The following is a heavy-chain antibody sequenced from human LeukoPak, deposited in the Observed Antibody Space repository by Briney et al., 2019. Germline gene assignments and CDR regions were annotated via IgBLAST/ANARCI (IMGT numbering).Heavy chain of an antibody. CDR2: IKQDGSEK. D-gene: IGHD3-10*01. CDR3: ARGKYPGAFDI. V-gene: IGHV3-7*01. Sequence: PGGSLRLSCAASGFTFSNYWMTWVRQAPGKGLEWVGNIKQDGSEKYYVDSVKGRFTISRDNAKNSLYLQMNSLRAEDTAVYYCARGKYPGAFDIWGQGTMVGVSS. J-gene: IGHJ3*02. CDR1: GFTFSNYW.